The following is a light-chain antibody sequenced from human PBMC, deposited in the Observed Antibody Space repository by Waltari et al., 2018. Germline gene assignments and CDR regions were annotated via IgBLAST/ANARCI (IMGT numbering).Light chain of an antibody. CDR1: QSLVPIDGNTS. Sequence: EVVMTQSPLSLSVTLGQAASISCKSSQSLVPIDGNTSLNWFQQRPGQSPRRLIYWVFNRDSGFPDRFSGSGSGTDFTLRISRVEAEDVGVYYCMQGTRWPYTFGQGTQLDIK. V-gene: IGKV2-30*02. CDR2: WVF. J-gene: IGKJ2*01. CDR3: MQGTRWPYT.